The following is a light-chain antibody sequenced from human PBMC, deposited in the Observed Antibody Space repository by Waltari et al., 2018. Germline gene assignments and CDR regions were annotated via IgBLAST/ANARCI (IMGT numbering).Light chain of an antibody. CDR1: NIESKS. J-gene: IGLJ1*01. CDR3: QVWDANNDPGV. V-gene: IGLV3-21*01. CDR2: YDS. Sequence: SYVLTQPPSVSVAPGETATITCGGTNIESKSVPWYRQRPGQAPVLVISYDSDRPSGIPERFSGSNSGNTATLTISRVEAGDEADYYCQVWDANNDPGVFGTGTEVTVL.